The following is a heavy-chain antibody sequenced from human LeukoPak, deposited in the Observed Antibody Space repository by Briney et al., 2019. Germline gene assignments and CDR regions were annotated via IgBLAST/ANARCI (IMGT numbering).Heavy chain of an antibody. V-gene: IGHV4-59*01. J-gene: IGHJ3*02. D-gene: IGHD6-19*01. CDR2: IYYSGST. Sequence: KASETLSLTCTVSGGSISGYYWSWIRQPPGKGLEWIGYIYYSGSTNYNPSLKSRVTISVDTSKNQFSLKLSSVTAADTAVYYCARVQWLVPRGAFDIWGQGTMVTVSS. CDR3: ARVQWLVPRGAFDI. CDR1: GGSISGYY.